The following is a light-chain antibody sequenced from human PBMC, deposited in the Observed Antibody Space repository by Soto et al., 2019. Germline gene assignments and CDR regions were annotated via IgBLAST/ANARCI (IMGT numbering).Light chain of an antibody. V-gene: IGKV3-15*01. Sequence: IVLTQFPAALSVSQGERATLSCWASQSVGSSLAWYQQKPGQAPRLLIYDASIRATGIPARFSGSGSGTEFTLTISSLQSEDFAIYYCQQYNKWPLTFGGGTNVDIK. CDR2: DAS. CDR3: QQYNKWPLT. J-gene: IGKJ4*01. CDR1: QSVGSS.